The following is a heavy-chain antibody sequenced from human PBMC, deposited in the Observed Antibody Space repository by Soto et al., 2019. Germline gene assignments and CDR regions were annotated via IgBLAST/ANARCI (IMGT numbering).Heavy chain of an antibody. Sequence: GGSLRLSCAASGFTFSSYAMSWVRQAPGKGLEWVSAISGSGGSTYYADSVKGRFTIPSNNSKNTLYLQMNSLRAEDTAVYYCAKDRSKRLMAQALYYFDYWGQGTLVTVSS. CDR1: GFTFSSYA. D-gene: IGHD6-25*01. CDR3: AKDRSKRLMAQALYYFDY. V-gene: IGHV3-23*01. J-gene: IGHJ4*02. CDR2: ISGSGGST.